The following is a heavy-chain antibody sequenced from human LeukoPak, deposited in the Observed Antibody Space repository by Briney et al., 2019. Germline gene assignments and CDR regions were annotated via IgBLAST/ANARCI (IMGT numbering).Heavy chain of an antibody. V-gene: IGHV4-59*01. D-gene: IGHD2-15*01. J-gene: IGHJ4*02. CDR3: ALGGPAPVFDY. CDR1: GGSISSYY. Sequence: SETLSLTCTVSGGSISSYYWSWIRQPPGKGLEWIGYIYYSGSTNYNPSLKGRVTISVDTSKNQFSLKLSSVTAADTAVYYCALGGPAPVFDYWGQGTLVTVSS. CDR2: IYYSGST.